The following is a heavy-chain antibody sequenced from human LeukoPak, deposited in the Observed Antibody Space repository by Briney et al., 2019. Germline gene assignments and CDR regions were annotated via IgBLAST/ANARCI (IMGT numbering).Heavy chain of an antibody. D-gene: IGHD4-17*01. CDR2: IYYSGST. CDR1: GGSISSYY. Sequence: SETLSLTCTVSGGSISSYYWSWIRQPPGKGLEWIGYIYYSGSTYYNPSLKSRVTISVDTSKNQFSLKLSSVTAADTAVYYCAGLDYGDYDAFDIWGQGTMVTVSS. J-gene: IGHJ3*02. CDR3: AGLDYGDYDAFDI. V-gene: IGHV4-59*08.